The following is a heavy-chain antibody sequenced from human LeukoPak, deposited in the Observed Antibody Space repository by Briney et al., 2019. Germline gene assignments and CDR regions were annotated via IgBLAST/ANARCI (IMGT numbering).Heavy chain of an antibody. J-gene: IGHJ4*02. CDR3: AREDTAMAFDY. Sequence: GGSLRLSCVVSGLTFSSFAMSWVRQAPGKGLEWVSAISGSGGSTYYVDSVKGRFTISRDNAKNTLYLQMNSLRAEDTAVYYCAREDTAMAFDYWGQGTLVTVSS. CDR1: GLTFSSFA. CDR2: ISGSGGST. D-gene: IGHD5-18*01. V-gene: IGHV3-23*01.